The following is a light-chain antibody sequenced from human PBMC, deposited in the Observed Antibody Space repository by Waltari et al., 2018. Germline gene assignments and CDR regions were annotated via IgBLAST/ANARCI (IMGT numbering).Light chain of an antibody. CDR1: QSIGRY. J-gene: IGKJ1*01. Sequence: EVVLTQSQGPLSLSQGETPPLSCRASQSIGRYLVWYQQKSGQAPRLLIYGASTRATGIPDRFSGSGSGTDFSLTISRLEAEDFAVYYCQNHERLPATFGQGTKVEIK. V-gene: IGKV3-20*01. CDR2: GAS. CDR3: QNHERLPAT.